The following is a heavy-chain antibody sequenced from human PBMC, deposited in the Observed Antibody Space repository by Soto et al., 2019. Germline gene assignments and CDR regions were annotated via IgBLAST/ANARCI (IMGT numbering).Heavy chain of an antibody. Sequence: QVQLVESGGGVVQPGRSLRLSCAASGFTFSSYGMHWVRQAPGKGLEWVAVVSYDGSNKSYADSVKGRFTISRHNSKNTLYLQMNSLRDEDTAVYYCAKDIGRSVWYWSTTLDDWGHGTLVTVSA. CDR3: AKDIGRSVWYWSTTLDD. V-gene: IGHV3-30*18. D-gene: IGHD1-26*01. CDR2: VSYDGSNK. CDR1: GFTFSSYG. J-gene: IGHJ4*01.